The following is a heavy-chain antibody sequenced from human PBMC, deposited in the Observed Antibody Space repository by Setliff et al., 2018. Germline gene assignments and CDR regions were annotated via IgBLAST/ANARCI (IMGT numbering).Heavy chain of an antibody. V-gene: IGHV1-18*01. CDR1: GFRFTSFG. CDR3: TRSRGPRVVLAADFDF. Sequence: ASGEGSCKTSGFRFTSFGFSWVRQAPGQGLEWMGWISPYSGETNYAQKFQDRLTVTADTSSKTTYMELRSLTSDDTAVYFCTRSRGPRVVLAADFDFWGQGTLVTVSS. J-gene: IGHJ4*02. D-gene: IGHD3-16*01. CDR2: ISPYSGET.